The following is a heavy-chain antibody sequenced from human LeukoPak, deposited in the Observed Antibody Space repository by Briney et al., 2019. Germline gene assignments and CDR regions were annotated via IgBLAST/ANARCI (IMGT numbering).Heavy chain of an antibody. Sequence: GGPLRLSCAASGFSVNNKYMTWVSQTPAKGLEWVSVIYSGGGTYYADFVKGRFTISRDDSKNTLFLQMNCLRAEDSAVYYCASAMNFGHFDLWGRGTLVTVSS. CDR1: GFSVNNKY. CDR3: ASAMNFGHFDL. D-gene: IGHD2-2*01. CDR2: IYSGGGT. J-gene: IGHJ2*01. V-gene: IGHV3-53*01.